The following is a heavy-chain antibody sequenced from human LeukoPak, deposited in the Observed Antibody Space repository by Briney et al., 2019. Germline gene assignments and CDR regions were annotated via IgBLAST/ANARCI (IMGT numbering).Heavy chain of an antibody. CDR2: IFHSGST. Sequence: SETLSLTCTVSGGSISIGYYWGWIRQPPGKGLEWIGSIFHSGSTYYNPSLKSRVTISVDTSKNQFSLNLNSVTAADTAVYYCARREYCSGGSCYGFDYWGQGTLVTVSS. V-gene: IGHV4-38-2*02. D-gene: IGHD2-15*01. J-gene: IGHJ4*02. CDR3: ARREYCSGGSCYGFDY. CDR1: GGSISIGYY.